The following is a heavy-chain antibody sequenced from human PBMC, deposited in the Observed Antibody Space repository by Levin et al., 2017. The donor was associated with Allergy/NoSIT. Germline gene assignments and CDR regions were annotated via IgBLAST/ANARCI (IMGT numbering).Heavy chain of an antibody. J-gene: IGHJ2*01. CDR3: ARGRPHSVITPWYFDL. Sequence: SETLSLTCAVYGGSFSDYFWNWIRQPPGEGLEWIGEINHSGSTNSNPSLKSRVTISVDTSKNQFSLKLSSVTAADTAVYYCARGRPHSVITPWYFDLWGRGTLVTVSS. V-gene: IGHV4-34*01. CDR2: INHSGST. CDR1: GGSFSDYF. D-gene: IGHD4-23*01.